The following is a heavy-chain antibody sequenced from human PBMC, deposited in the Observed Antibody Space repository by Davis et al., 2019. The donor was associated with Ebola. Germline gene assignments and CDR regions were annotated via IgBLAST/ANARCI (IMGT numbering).Heavy chain of an antibody. CDR3: ARVGLGNCSSTSCYFHGMDV. V-gene: IGHV4-34*01. CDR1: GFTFSKYS. J-gene: IGHJ6*02. CDR2: INHSGST. D-gene: IGHD2-2*01. Sequence: ESLKISCAASGFTFSKYSMNWFRQAPGKGLEWIGEINHSGSTNYNPSLKSRVTISVDTSKNQFSLKLSSVTAADTAVYYCARVGLGNCSSTSCYFHGMDVWGQGTTVTVSS.